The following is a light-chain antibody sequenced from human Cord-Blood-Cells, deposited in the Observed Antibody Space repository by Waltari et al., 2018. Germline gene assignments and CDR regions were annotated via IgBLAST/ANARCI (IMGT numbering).Light chain of an antibody. CDR3: CSYAGSSTLV. CDR2: EGS. J-gene: IGLJ2*01. Sequence: QSVLPQPASVSGSPGQSITISCTGTSSDVGSSNLVSWYQQHPGKAPKLMIYEGSKRPSGVSNRFSGSKSGNTASLTISGLQAEDEADYYCCSYAGSSTLVFGGGTKLTVL. CDR1: SSDVGSSNL. V-gene: IGLV2-23*01.